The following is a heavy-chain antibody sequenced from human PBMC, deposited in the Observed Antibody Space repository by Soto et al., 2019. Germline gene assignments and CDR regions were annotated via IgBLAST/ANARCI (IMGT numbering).Heavy chain of an antibody. J-gene: IGHJ4*02. Sequence: EVQLVETGGGLIQPGGSLRLSCAASGFTVSSNYMSWVRQDPGKGLEWVSVIYSGGSTYYADSVKGRFTISRDNSKNSLYLQMNSLRAEDTAVYYCATLYCGGDCYLKYFDYWGQGTLVTVSS. D-gene: IGHD2-21*02. CDR1: GFTVSSNY. V-gene: IGHV3-53*02. CDR3: ATLYCGGDCYLKYFDY. CDR2: IYSGGST.